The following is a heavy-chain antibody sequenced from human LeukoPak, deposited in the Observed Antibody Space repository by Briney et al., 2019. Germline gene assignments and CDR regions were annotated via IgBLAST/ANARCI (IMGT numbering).Heavy chain of an antibody. CDR3: ARDSLYYDILTGYYRRYYFDY. CDR1: GGPISSSSYY. CDR2: IYYSGST. J-gene: IGHJ4*02. D-gene: IGHD3-9*01. V-gene: IGHV4-39*07. Sequence: SETLSLTCTVSGGPISSSSYYWGWIRQPPGKGLEWIGSIYYSGSTYYNPSLKSRVTISVDTSKNQFSLKLSSVTAADTAVYYCARDSLYYDILTGYYRRYYFDYWGQGTLVTVSS.